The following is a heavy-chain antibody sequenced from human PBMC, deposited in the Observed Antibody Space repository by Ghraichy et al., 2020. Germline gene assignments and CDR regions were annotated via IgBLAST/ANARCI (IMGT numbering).Heavy chain of an antibody. D-gene: IGHD3-22*01. CDR1: GFTLSSYG. CDR2: ISYDGSNK. V-gene: IGHV3-33*01. CDR3: ARDGENMVVVSTSYFDY. Sequence: GGSLRLSCAASGFTLSSYGMHWVRQAPGKGLEWVALISYDGSNKDYADSVKGRFTTSRDNSKNTLYLQMNSLRAEDTPVFYCARDGENMVVVSTSYFDYWGQGTLVTVSS. J-gene: IGHJ4*02.